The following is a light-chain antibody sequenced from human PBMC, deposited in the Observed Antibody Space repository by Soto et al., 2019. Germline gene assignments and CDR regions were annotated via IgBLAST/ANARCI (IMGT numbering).Light chain of an antibody. Sequence: QSALTQPPSVSGAPGQRVTISCTGTSSNIGAGYDVYWYQQLPGTAPKLLIYGNSNRPSGVPDRFSGSKSGTSASLAITGLQAEDEADYYCQSYDSSLSGLWVFGGGIKLTVL. V-gene: IGLV1-40*01. CDR3: QSYDSSLSGLWV. CDR2: GNS. J-gene: IGLJ3*02. CDR1: SSNIGAGYD.